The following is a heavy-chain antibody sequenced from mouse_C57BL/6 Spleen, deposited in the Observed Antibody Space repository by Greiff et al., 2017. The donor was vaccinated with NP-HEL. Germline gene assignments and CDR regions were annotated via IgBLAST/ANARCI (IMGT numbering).Heavy chain of an antibody. D-gene: IGHD1-1*01. CDR3: AREEDYYGSLDY. J-gene: IGHJ2*01. CDR1: GYTFTSYG. Sequence: VQLQQSGAELARPGASVKLSCKASGYTFTSYGISWVKQRTGQGLEWIGEIYPRSGNTYYNEKFKGKATLTADKSSSTAYMELRSLTSEDSAFYFCAREEDYYGSLDYWGQGTTLTVSS. CDR2: IYPRSGNT. V-gene: IGHV1-81*01.